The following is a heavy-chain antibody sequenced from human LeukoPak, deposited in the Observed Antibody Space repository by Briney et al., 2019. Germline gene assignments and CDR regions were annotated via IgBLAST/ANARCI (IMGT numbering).Heavy chain of an antibody. Sequence: SSGTLSLTCTVSGGSVTSSSFYWGWIRQPPGRGLEWIGTMYYSGSTYYSPSLKSRVTLFTDSSKNHFSLKVNSVTAADTAVYYCVRGGSFEAFDIWGQGTMVTVSS. CDR1: GGSVTSSSFY. V-gene: IGHV4-39*02. CDR2: MYYSGST. D-gene: IGHD1-26*01. J-gene: IGHJ3*02. CDR3: VRGGSFEAFDI.